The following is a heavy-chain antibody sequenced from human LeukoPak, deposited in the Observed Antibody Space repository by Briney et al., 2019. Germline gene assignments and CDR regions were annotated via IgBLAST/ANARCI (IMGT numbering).Heavy chain of an antibody. CDR2: ISSSSSTI. CDR3: ARDLATVTRVNWFDP. Sequence: PGGSLRLSCAASGFTFSSYSMNWVRQAPGKGLEWVSSISSSSSTIYYADSVKGRFTISRDNAKNSLYLQMNSLRAEDTAVYYCARDLATVTRVNWFDPWGQGTLVTVSS. CDR1: GFTFSSYS. J-gene: IGHJ5*02. V-gene: IGHV3-48*01. D-gene: IGHD4-17*01.